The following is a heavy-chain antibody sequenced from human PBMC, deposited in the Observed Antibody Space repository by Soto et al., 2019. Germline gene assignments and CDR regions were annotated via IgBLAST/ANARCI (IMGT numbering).Heavy chain of an antibody. CDR3: AREVQVHTPAFVY. CDR2: ISPMFGAA. J-gene: IGHJ4*02. D-gene: IGHD3-10*01. CDR1: GGTFNTYA. V-gene: IGHV1-69*19. Sequence: QVQLVQSGAEMKKPGSSVKVSCKSSGGTFNTYAMNWVRQAPGQGPEWMGDISPMFGAANYAPKFQGRVTITADEATGTSYMQLSSLTSDDTALYFCAREVQVHTPAFVYWGQGTLVTVSS.